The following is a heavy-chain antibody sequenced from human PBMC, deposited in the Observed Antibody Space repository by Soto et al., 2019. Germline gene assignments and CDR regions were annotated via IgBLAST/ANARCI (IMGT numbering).Heavy chain of an antibody. Sequence: QVQLQESGPGLVKPSQTLSLTCTVSCGSISSNFYCNLIRQHPGEGLEWMWYNQYSGNPFYNPSLKSRVTISVDTSKNQFSLNLSSVTAADTAVYYCATGDLTAGELFFGYWGQGALVTVSS. CDR1: CGSISSNFY. CDR3: ATGDLTAGELFFGY. D-gene: IGHD3-10*01. J-gene: IGHJ4*02. CDR2: NQYSGNP. V-gene: IGHV4-31*03.